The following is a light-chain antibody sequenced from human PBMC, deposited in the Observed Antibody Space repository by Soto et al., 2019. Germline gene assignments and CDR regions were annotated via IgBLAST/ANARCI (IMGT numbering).Light chain of an antibody. CDR2: DVT. CDR3: CSYAGSYPVV. Sequence: QSALTQPRSVSGSPGQSVTISCTGTSSDVGGYNYVSWYQQHPGKGPKIMIYDVTKRPSGVPDRFSGSKSVNTASLTISGLQAEDEADYYCCSYAGSYPVVFGGGTKVTVL. CDR1: SSDVGGYNY. J-gene: IGLJ2*01. V-gene: IGLV2-11*01.